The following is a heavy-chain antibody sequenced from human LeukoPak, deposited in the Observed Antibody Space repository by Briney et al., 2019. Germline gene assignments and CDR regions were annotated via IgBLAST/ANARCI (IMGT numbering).Heavy chain of an antibody. D-gene: IGHD3-10*01. J-gene: IGHJ4*02. CDR3: AKETRFGETD. Sequence: ASVTVSCTAPGYTFTGYYMHWVRQAPGQGLEWMGWINPNSGGTNYAQKFQGRVTMTRDTSISTAYMELTRLRSDDTAVYYCAKETRFGETDWGQGTLVTVSS. CDR2: INPNSGGT. CDR1: GYTFTGYY. V-gene: IGHV1-2*02.